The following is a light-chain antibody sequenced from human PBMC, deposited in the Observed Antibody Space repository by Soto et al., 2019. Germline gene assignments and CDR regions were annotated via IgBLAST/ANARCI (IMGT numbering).Light chain of an antibody. CDR1: QSVSSY. J-gene: IGKJ2*01. V-gene: IGKV3-11*01. CDR3: QQRSNWPRT. CDR2: DAS. Sequence: EILLTQSPATLSLSPGERATISCRASQSVSSYFAWYQQKPGQAPRLLIYDASNRATGIPARFSGSGSGTDFTLTISSLEPEDFAVYYCQQRSNWPRTFGQGTKLEIK.